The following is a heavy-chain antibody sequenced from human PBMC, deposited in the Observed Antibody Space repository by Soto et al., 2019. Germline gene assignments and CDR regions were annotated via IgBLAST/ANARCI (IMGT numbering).Heavy chain of an antibody. J-gene: IGHJ4*02. CDR3: ARGNGGDSD. V-gene: IGHV1-69*01. Sequence: QVQLVQSGAEVKKPGSSVKVSCKASGGTFSSYAISWVRQAPGQGLEWMGGIIPIFGTANYAQKFQGRXTXTXDEXXXXXXXXXXXXXSEDTAVYYCARGNGGDSDWGQGTLVTVXX. CDR1: GGTFSSYA. CDR2: IIPIFGTA. D-gene: IGHD2-21*02.